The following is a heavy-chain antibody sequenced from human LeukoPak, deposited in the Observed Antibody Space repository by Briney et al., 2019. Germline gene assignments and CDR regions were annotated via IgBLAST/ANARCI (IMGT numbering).Heavy chain of an antibody. CDR2: IKQDGSEK. CDR1: GFTFSSYW. CDR3: ARDPVIAAAGTHYFDY. Sequence: GGSLRLSCAASGFTFSSYWMNWVRQAPGKGLEWVANIKQDGSEKYYVDSVKGRFTISRDNAKNSLYLQMNSLRAEDTALYYCARDPVIAAAGTHYFDYWGQGTLVTVSS. J-gene: IGHJ4*02. V-gene: IGHV3-7*05. D-gene: IGHD6-13*01.